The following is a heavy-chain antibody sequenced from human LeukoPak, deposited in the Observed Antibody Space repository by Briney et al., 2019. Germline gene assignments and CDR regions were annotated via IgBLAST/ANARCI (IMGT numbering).Heavy chain of an antibody. CDR3: ARVVVVVAAREYYFDY. J-gene: IGHJ4*02. V-gene: IGHV4-38-2*01. CDR2: IYHSGST. D-gene: IGHD2-15*01. Sequence: SETLSLTCAVSGYSISSGCYWGWIRQPPGKGLEWIGSIYHSGSTYYNPSLKSRVTISVDTSKNQFSLKLSSVTAADTAVYYCARVVVVVAAREYYFDYWGQGTLVTVSS. CDR1: GYSISSGCY.